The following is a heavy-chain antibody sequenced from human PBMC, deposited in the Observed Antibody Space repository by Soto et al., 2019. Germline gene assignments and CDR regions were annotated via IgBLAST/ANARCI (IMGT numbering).Heavy chain of an antibody. CDR2: FSLSGTT. CDR1: YTSIADSSD. J-gene: IGHJ4*01. D-gene: IGHD2-8*02. CDR3: AMGMPPPGAPAWYYFDT. Sequence: SVLLSVPCSVSYTSIADSSDCSFSRTQSVKWLEWIGRFSLSGTTNYSPSLRSRVTMSADVSKNQFSLRLTSVTAADTALYYCAMGMPPPGAPAWYYFDTCGHGTLVSVSS. V-gene: IGHV4-4*07.